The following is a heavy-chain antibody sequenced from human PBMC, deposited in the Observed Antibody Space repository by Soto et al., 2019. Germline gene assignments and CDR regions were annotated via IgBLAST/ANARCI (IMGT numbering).Heavy chain of an antibody. CDR2: IYYSGST. CDR3: ARKLELYYFDY. V-gene: IGHV4-39*01. J-gene: IGHJ4*02. CDR1: GGSISSSSYY. D-gene: IGHD1-7*01. Sequence: QLQLQESGPGLVKPSETLSLTCTVSGGSISSSSYYWGWIRQPPGKGLEWIGSIYYSGSTYYNPSLKGRVTISVDTSKNQFSLKLSSVTAADTAVYYCARKLELYYFDYWGQGTLVTVSS.